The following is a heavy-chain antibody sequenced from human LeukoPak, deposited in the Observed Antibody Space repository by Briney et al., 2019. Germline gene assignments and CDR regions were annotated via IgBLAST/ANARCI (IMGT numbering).Heavy chain of an antibody. D-gene: IGHD5-12*01. CDR3: ASGIVATITAYYYYMDV. CDR1: GGTFSSYA. J-gene: IGHJ6*03. Sequence: SVKVSCKASGGTFSSYAISWVRQAPGQGLEWMGGIIPIFGTANYAQKFQGRVTITADKSTGTAYMELSSLRSEDTAVYYCASGIVATITAYYYYMDVWGKGTTVTVSS. CDR2: IIPIFGTA. V-gene: IGHV1-69*06.